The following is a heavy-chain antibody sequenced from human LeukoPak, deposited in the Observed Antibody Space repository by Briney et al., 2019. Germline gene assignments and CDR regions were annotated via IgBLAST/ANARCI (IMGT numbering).Heavy chain of an antibody. V-gene: IGHV3-21*01. CDR3: ARHYGLGPDY. CDR2: ISSSSSYI. Sequence: PGGSLRLSCAASGFTFSSYAMSWVRQAPGKGLEWVSSISSSSSYIYYADSVKGRFTISRDNAKNSLYLQVNSLRAEDTAVYYCARHYGLGPDYWGQGTLVTVSS. D-gene: IGHD3-10*01. CDR1: GFTFSSYA. J-gene: IGHJ4*02.